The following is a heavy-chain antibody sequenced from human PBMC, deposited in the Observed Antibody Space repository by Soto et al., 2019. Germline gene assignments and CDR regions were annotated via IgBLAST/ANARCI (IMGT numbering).Heavy chain of an antibody. D-gene: IGHD2-8*01. J-gene: IGHJ3*02. CDR2: VYHSGSN. V-gene: IGHV4-30-2*01. CDR3: ARMSPSVFPAFGI. CDR1: DCSISSGDCS. Sequence: QLQLPESGSGLVKPSQTLSLTCAVSDCSISSGDCSWSWIRQPPGKGLEWIGYVYHSGSNYYNPSLKRRSTISVDRCKTQFSSELRSVTAADTAGYYFARMSPSVFPAFGISCPGPMVPVSS.